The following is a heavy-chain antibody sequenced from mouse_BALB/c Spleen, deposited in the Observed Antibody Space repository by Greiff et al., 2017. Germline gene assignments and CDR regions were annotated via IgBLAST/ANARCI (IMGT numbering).Heavy chain of an antibody. CDR3: ARSVGLLWYFDV. V-gene: IGHV5-17*02. CDR2: ISSGSSTI. CDR1: GFTFSSFG. J-gene: IGHJ1*01. Sequence: EVQLVESGGGLVQPGGSRKLSCAASGFTFSSFGMHWVRQAPEKGLEWVAYISSGSSTIYYADTVKGRFTISRDNPKNTLFLQMTSLRSEDTAMYYCARSVGLLWYFDVWGAGTTVTVSS. D-gene: IGHD2-3*01.